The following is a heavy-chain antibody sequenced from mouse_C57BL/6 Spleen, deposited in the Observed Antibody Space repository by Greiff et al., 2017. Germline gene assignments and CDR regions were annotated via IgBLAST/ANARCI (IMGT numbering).Heavy chain of an antibody. Sequence: QVQLKQPGAELVKPGASVKLSCKASGYTFTSYWMQWVKQRPGQGLEWIGEIDPSDSYTNYNQKFKGKATLTVDTSSSTAYMQLSSLTSEDSAVYYCAREGKFDYWGQGTTLTVSS. D-gene: IGHD2-1*01. V-gene: IGHV1-50*01. CDR2: IDPSDSYT. CDR3: AREGKFDY. J-gene: IGHJ2*01. CDR1: GYTFTSYW.